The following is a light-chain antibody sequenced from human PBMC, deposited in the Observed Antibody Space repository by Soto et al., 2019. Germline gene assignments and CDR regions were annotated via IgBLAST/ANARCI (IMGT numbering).Light chain of an antibody. V-gene: IGKV3-20*01. J-gene: IGKJ4*01. CDR3: HQYDNSPLT. CDR2: GAS. CDR1: QSVRSGY. Sequence: EIVLTQSPGTLSLSPGERATLSCRASQSVRSGYFAWYQQKPGQAPRLLIVGASSRATGIPDGFSGGGSGTDFTLTISRLETEDFALYYCHQYDNSPLTFGGGTKVEIK.